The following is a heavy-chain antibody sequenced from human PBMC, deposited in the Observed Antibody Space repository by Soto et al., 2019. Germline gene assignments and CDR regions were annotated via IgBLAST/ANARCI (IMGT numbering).Heavy chain of an antibody. CDR3: ATDYCSGGSCYGYYGMDV. V-gene: IGHV1-69*02. J-gene: IGHJ6*02. D-gene: IGHD2-15*01. CDR2: IIPISGIA. Sequence: GASVKVSCKASGGTFSSYTISWVRQAPGQGLEWMGRIIPISGIANYAQKLQGRVTMTRDTSISTAYMELSRLRSDDTAVYYCATDYCSGGSCYGYYGMDVWGQGTTVTVSS. CDR1: GGTFSSYT.